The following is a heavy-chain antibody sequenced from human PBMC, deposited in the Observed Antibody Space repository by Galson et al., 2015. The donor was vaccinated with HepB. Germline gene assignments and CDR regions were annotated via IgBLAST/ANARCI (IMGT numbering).Heavy chain of an antibody. CDR2: IYYSGST. Sequence: TLSLTCTVSGGSISSGGYYWSWIRQHPGKGLEWIGYIYYSGSTYYNPSLKSRVTISVDTSKNQFSLKLSSVTAADTAVYYCARGPGVTTYYYDSSGSSYFDYWGQGTLVTVSS. CDR1: GGSISSGGYY. J-gene: IGHJ4*02. V-gene: IGHV4-31*03. D-gene: IGHD3-22*01. CDR3: ARGPGVTTYYYDSSGSSYFDY.